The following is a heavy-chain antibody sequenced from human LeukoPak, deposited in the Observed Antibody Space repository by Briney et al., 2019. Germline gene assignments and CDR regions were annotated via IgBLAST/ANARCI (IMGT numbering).Heavy chain of an antibody. J-gene: IGHJ5*02. Sequence: SETLSLTCTVSGGSTSSSSYYWGWIRQPPGKGLEWIGSIYYSGNTYYNPSLKSRVTISVDTSKNQFSLKLSSVTAADTAVYYCARHHRQWLPPNWFDPWGHGTLVTVSS. CDR3: ARHHRQWLPPNWFDP. CDR2: IYYSGNT. V-gene: IGHV4-39*01. D-gene: IGHD6-19*01. CDR1: GGSTSSSSYY.